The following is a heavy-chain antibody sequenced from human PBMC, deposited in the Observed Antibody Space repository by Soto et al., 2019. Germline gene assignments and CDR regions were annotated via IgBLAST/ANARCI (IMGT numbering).Heavy chain of an antibody. D-gene: IGHD2-2*01. CDR1: GGSISGGGYY. Sequence: PSETLSLGCTVSGGSISGGGYYWSWIRQHPGRGREGIGYINYSGSTYYNTSLHSRVSIAVDTTENQFSLKLTSGTAADTAVDCLARGHAHSYWGQGTLVTVS. CDR3: ARGHAHSY. CDR2: INYSGST. V-gene: IGHV4-31*03. J-gene: IGHJ4*02.